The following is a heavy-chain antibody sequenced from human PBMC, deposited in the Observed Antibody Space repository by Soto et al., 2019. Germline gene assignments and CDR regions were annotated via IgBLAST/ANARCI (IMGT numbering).Heavy chain of an antibody. V-gene: IGHV3-23*01. CDR3: AKEGVWGGYGSSTSCLNWFDT. CDR1: GFTFSSYA. Sequence: EVQLLESGGGLVQPGGSLRLSCAASGFTFSSYAMSWVRQAPGKRLEWVSAISGSGGSTYYADSVKGRFTISRDNSKNTLYLQMNRLGAEDTAVYYCAKEGVWGGYGSSTSCLNWFDTWGQGTLVTVSS. J-gene: IGHJ5*02. D-gene: IGHD2-2*01. CDR2: ISGSGGST.